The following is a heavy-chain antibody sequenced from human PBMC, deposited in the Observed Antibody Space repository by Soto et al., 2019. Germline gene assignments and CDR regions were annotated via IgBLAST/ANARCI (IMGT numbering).Heavy chain of an antibody. CDR2: NYPGDCDT. CDR3: ARLVRQQDNYFDY. V-gene: IGHV5-51*01. D-gene: IGHD6-13*01. CDR1: GYSFTSYC. J-gene: IGHJ4*02. Sequence: EDSLKISCNGSGYSFTSYCIGWVRQMPGKGLEGMGSNYPGDCDTRYSPSFQGQVTISAEKSISTSYLQWSSLKSSDAAMYYCARLVRQQDNYFDYWGQGTLVTVS.